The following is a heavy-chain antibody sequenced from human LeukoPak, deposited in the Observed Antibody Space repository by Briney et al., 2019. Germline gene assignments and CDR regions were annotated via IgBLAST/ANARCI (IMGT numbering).Heavy chain of an antibody. J-gene: IGHJ4*02. V-gene: IGHV3-33*01. CDR3: ARDPEWELLYFDY. CDR2: IWYDGSNK. CDR1: GFTFSSYG. D-gene: IGHD1-26*01. Sequence: GGSLRLSCAASGFTFSSYGMHWVRQAPGKGLVRVAVIWYDGSNKYYADSVKGRFTISRDNSKNTLYLQMNSLRAEDTAVYYCARDPEWELLYFDYWGQGTLVTVSS.